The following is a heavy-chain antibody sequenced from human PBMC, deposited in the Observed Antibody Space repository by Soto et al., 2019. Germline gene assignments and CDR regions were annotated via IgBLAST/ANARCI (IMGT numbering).Heavy chain of an antibody. J-gene: IGHJ4*02. Sequence: LRLSCVVSGFTFSTYGMTWVRQAPGKGLEWVSYISSGASTIFYADSVKGRFTISRDDAKNSLYLQMNSLRDEDTAVYYCARVGAVEYWGQGTLVTVSS. CDR3: ARVGAVEY. CDR1: GFTFSTYG. D-gene: IGHD3-16*01. V-gene: IGHV3-48*02. CDR2: ISSGASTI.